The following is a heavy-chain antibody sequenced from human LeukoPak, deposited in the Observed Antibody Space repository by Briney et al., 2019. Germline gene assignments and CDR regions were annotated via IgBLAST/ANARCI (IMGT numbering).Heavy chain of an antibody. D-gene: IGHD6-19*01. CDR3: ARRASGWTPFDY. V-gene: IGHV4-59*08. Sequence: SETLSLTCTVSGGSISSYYWSWIRQPPGKGLEWTGYIYYSGSTNYNPSLKSRVTISVDTSKNQFSLKLSSVTAADTAVYYCARRASGWTPFDYWGQGTLVTVSS. CDR1: GGSISSYY. CDR2: IYYSGST. J-gene: IGHJ4*02.